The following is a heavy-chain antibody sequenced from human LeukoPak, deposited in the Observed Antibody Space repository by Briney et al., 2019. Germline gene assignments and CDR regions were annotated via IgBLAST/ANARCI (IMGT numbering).Heavy chain of an antibody. J-gene: IGHJ4*02. CDR1: GYTFTSYY. CDR2: MNPNSGNT. D-gene: IGHD2-15*01. CDR3: AVYSSGSVDY. V-gene: IGHV1-8*03. Sequence: ASVKVSCKASGYTFTSYYMHWVRQATGQGLEWMGWMNPNSGNTGYAQKFQGRVTITRNTSISTAYMELSSLRSEDTAVYYCAVYSSGSVDYWGQGTPVTVSS.